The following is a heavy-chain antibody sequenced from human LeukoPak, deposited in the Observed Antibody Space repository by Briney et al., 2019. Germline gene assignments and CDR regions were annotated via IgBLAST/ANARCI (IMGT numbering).Heavy chain of an antibody. CDR2: IYPGDSDT. CDR3: ARLPSITMKRRYFDY. D-gene: IGHD3-22*01. J-gene: IGHJ4*02. CDR1: GYSFTSYW. Sequence: GESLKISCKGSGYSFTSYWIGWVRQMPGKGLEWMGIIYPGDSDTRYSPSFQGQVTISADKSISTAYLQWSSLKASDTAMYYRARLPSITMKRRYFDYWGQGTLVTVSS. V-gene: IGHV5-51*01.